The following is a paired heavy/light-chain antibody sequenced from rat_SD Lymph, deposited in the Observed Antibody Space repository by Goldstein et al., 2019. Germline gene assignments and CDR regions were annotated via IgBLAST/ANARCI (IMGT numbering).Heavy chain of an antibody. CDR3: TREPLLEIYNNGGYFDY. CDR2: MWSGGST. Sequence: EVQLKESGPGLVQPSQTLSLTCTVSGFSLTDYSVHWVRQPPGKGLEWMGVMWSGGSTAYNSALKSRLSISRDTSKSQVFLKMNSLQTEDTAIYYCTREPLLEIYNNGGYFDYWGQGVMVTVSS. CDR1: GFSLTDYS. D-gene: IGHD1-10*01. V-gene: IGHV2S63*01. J-gene: IGHJ2*01.
Light chain of an antibody. Sequence: DTVLTQSPALAVSPGERVTISCRASESVSTLMHWYQQKPGQQPKLLIYLASNLESGVPARFSGSGSGTDFTLTIDPVEADDTATYYCQQSWNDPWTFGGGTKLELK. V-gene: IGKV3S9*01. J-gene: IGKJ1*01. CDR2: LAS. CDR3: QQSWNDPWT. CDR1: ESVSTL.